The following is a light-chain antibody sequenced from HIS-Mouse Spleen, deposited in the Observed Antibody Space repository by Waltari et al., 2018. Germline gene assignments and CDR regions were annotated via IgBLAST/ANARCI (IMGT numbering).Light chain of an antibody. CDR1: NIGSKS. CDR2: DDS. J-gene: IGLJ2*01. Sequence: SYVLTQPPSVSVAPGKTARITCGGTNIGSKSVHWYQQKPGQGPVLVCYDDSDRPSGIPERCPGSNSGNTATLTTSRVEAGDEADYYCQVWDSSSDHVVFGGGTKLTVL. V-gene: IGLV3-21*03. CDR3: QVWDSSSDHVV.